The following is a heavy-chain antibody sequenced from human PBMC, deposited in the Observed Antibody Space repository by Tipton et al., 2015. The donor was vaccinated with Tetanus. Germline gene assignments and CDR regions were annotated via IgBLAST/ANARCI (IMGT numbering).Heavy chain of an antibody. J-gene: IGHJ6*02. V-gene: IGHV3-23*01. Sequence: SLRLSCAASGFTFSIYAMNWVRQAPGKGLEWVSAISGGGGSTEYADSVKGRFTISRDNSKHTLYLQMNSLRAEDTAVYYCAKDNGGYGDYYYYYGMDVWGQGTTVTVSS. CDR1: GFTFSIYA. D-gene: IGHD4-17*01. CDR3: AKDNGGYGDYYYYYGMDV. CDR2: ISGGGGST.